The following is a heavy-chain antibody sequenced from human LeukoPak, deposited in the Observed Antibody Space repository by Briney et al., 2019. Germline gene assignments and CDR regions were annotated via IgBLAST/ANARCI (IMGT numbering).Heavy chain of an antibody. Sequence: SETLSLTCIVSGYSIDSGYLWGWIRQPPGKGLEWIGNIHHSGTTYYNPSLKSRVTISVDTSKNQFSLNLTSVTAADTAVYYCARTYYDILTGYYMPLDVWGQGTTVTVSS. CDR3: ARTYYDILTGYYMPLDV. D-gene: IGHD3-9*01. J-gene: IGHJ6*02. V-gene: IGHV4-38-2*02. CDR1: GYSIDSGYL. CDR2: IHHSGTT.